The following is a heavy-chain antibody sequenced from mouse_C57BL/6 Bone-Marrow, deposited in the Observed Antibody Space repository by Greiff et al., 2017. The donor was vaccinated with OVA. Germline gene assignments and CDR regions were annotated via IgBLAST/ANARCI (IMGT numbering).Heavy chain of an antibody. J-gene: IGHJ4*01. D-gene: IGHD3-1*01. Sequence: QVQLQQSWAELVKPGASVKMSCKASGYTFTSYWITWVKQRPGQGLEWIGDIYPGSGSTNYNEKFKSKATLTVDTSSSTAYMQLSSLTSEVSAVYYCARETAHYAMDYWGQGTSVTVSS. CDR2: IYPGSGST. V-gene: IGHV1-55*01. CDR1: GYTFTSYW. CDR3: ARETAHYAMDY.